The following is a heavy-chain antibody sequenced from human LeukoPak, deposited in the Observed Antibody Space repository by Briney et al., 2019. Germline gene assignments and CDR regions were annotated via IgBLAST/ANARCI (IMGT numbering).Heavy chain of an antibody. D-gene: IGHD3-22*01. Sequence: PGGSLRLSCEASGFSFSSHDLSWVRQAPGKGLEWVSVIGARDGSTCYADSVKGRFTISRDNSKNALYLQMNSLRVEDTAVYYCAKVSRITMIVVVIPYFDYWGQGTLVTVSS. J-gene: IGHJ4*02. CDR2: IGARDGST. CDR1: GFSFSSHD. CDR3: AKVSRITMIVVVIPYFDY. V-gene: IGHV3-23*01.